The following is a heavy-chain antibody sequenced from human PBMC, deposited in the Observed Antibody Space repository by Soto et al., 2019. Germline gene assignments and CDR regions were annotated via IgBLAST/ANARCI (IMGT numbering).Heavy chain of an antibody. CDR2: ISSSSSYI. J-gene: IGHJ6*02. CDR1: GFTFSSYS. CDR3: ASMAYSNYYARSYYYYGMDV. V-gene: IGHV3-21*01. D-gene: IGHD4-4*01. Sequence: GGSLRLSCAASGFTFSSYSMNWVRQAPGKGLEWVSSISSSSSYIYYADSVKGRFTISRDNAKNSLYLQMNSLRAEDTAVYYCASMAYSNYYARSYYYYGMDVWGQGTTVTVSS.